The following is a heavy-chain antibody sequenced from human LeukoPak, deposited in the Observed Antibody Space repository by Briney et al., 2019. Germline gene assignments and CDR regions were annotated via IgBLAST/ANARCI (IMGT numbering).Heavy chain of an antibody. V-gene: IGHV4-30-4*01. CDR1: GGSISSGDYY. Sequence: SETLSLTCSVSGGSISSGDYYWSWIRQPPGKGLEWIGYIYYSGSTYYNPSLKSRVTISVDTSKNQFSLKLSSVTAADTAVYYCARAIYDSSGYCYFDYWGQGTLVTVSS. CDR2: IYYSGST. J-gene: IGHJ4*02. CDR3: ARAIYDSSGYCYFDY. D-gene: IGHD3-22*01.